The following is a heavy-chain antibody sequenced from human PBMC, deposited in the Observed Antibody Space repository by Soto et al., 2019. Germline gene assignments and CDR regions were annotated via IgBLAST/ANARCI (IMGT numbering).Heavy chain of an antibody. Sequence: PSETLSLTCTVSGGSISSGDYYWSWIRQPPGKGLEWSGYICYSGSTYYNPSLKSRVTISVDTSKNQFSLKLSSVTAADTAVYYCARLYSSGWYVDYWGQGTLVTVSS. CDR2: ICYSGST. CDR3: ARLYSSGWYVDY. J-gene: IGHJ4*02. CDR1: GGSISSGDYY. D-gene: IGHD6-19*01. V-gene: IGHV4-30-4*01.